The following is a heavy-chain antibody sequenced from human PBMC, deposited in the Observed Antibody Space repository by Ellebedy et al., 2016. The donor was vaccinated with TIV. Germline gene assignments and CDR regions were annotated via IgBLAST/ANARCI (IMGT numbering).Heavy chain of an antibody. J-gene: IGHJ4*02. CDR3: ARTRDGYNPFDY. V-gene: IGHV2-5*01. Sequence: SGPTLVXPTQTLTLTCTFSGFSLSTSGVGVGWIRQPPGKALEWLALIYWNDDKRYSPSLKSRLTITKDTSKNQVVLTMTNMDPVDTATYYCARTRDGYNPFDYWGQGTLVTVSS. CDR1: GFSLSTSGVG. D-gene: IGHD5-24*01. CDR2: IYWNDDK.